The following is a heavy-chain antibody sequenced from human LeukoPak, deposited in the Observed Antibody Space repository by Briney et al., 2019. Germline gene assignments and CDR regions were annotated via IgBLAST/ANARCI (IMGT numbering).Heavy chain of an antibody. CDR2: INHSGST. D-gene: IGHD6-19*01. V-gene: IGHV4-34*01. J-gene: IGHJ4*02. CDR3: SRRPSRSRFDY. Sequence: SETLSLTCAVYGGSFSGYYWSWIRQPPGKGLEWIGEINHSGSTNYNPSLKSRVNVSVDTYKNQFSLKLSSVTAADTAVYYCSRRPSRSRFDYWGQGALVTVSS. CDR1: GGSFSGYY.